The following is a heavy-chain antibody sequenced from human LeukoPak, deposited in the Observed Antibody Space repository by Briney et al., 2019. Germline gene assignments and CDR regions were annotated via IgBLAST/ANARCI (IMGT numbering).Heavy chain of an antibody. V-gene: IGHV3-21*01. D-gene: IGHD4-11*01. Sequence: GGSLRLSCAASGFTFSSYSMNWVRQAPGKGLEWVSSISSSSSYIYYADSVKGRFTISRDNAKNSLYLQMNSLRAEDTAVYYCARDKRTTPPKLFDYWGQGTLVTVST. CDR2: ISSSSSYI. CDR3: ARDKRTTPPKLFDY. J-gene: IGHJ4*02. CDR1: GFTFSSYS.